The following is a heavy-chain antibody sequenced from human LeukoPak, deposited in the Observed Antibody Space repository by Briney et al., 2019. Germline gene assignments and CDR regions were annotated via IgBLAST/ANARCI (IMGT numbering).Heavy chain of an antibody. CDR1: GFTFSIYW. V-gene: IGHV3-7*01. Sequence: GGSLRLSCAASGFTFSIYWMSWVRQAPGKGLEWVANIKQDGNEKYYVDSVKGRFTISRDNAKNSLYLQMNSLRAEDTAVYYCARDRYCSSTSCSPNWFDPWGQGTLVTVSS. D-gene: IGHD2-2*01. CDR3: ARDRYCSSTSCSPNWFDP. J-gene: IGHJ5*02. CDR2: IKQDGNEK.